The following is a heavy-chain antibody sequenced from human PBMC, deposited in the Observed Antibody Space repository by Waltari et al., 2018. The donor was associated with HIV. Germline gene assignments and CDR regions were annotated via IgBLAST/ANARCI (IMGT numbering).Heavy chain of an antibody. CDR2: FDPENDET. CDR3: VTGYDTSGQSPTMGDY. CDR1: GYRPIELS. Sequence: QVQLVQSGGEVKKPGASVKVSCKVSGYRPIELSLHWVRQAPGKGLGWMGGFDPENDETIYAQKFQGRVTMTDDTSTDTAYMELSSLKSEDTAVYYCVTGYDTSGQSPTMGDYWGQGTLVTVSS. J-gene: IGHJ4*02. D-gene: IGHD3-22*01. V-gene: IGHV1-24*01.